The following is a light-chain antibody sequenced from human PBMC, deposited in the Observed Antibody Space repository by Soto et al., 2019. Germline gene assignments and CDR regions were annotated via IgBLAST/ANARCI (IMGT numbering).Light chain of an antibody. J-gene: IGLJ1*01. Sequence: QSVLTQPASVSGSPGQSITISCTGTSSDVGRYNYVSWYQQHPGKAPKLMIYEDSNRPSRVSDRFSGSKSGNTASLTISGLQGEDEADYYCSSYTTSSALVFGTGTKLTVL. CDR1: SSDVGRYNY. V-gene: IGLV2-14*01. CDR2: EDS. CDR3: SSYTTSSALV.